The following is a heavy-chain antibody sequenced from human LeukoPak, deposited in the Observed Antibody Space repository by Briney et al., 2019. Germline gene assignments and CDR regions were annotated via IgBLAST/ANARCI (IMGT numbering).Heavy chain of an antibody. V-gene: IGHV3-23*01. CDR2: SGSGAST. Sequence: GGSLRLSCAASGFTFSNYAMSWVRQAPGKGLEWVISGSGASTYYADSVKGRFSISRDNSKNTVFLQMNSLRAEDTAVYYCAKDRDPLTSSGWPWAYFDYWGQGIMVIVSS. D-gene: IGHD6-19*01. CDR1: GFTFSNYA. CDR3: AKDRDPLTSSGWPWAYFDY. J-gene: IGHJ4*02.